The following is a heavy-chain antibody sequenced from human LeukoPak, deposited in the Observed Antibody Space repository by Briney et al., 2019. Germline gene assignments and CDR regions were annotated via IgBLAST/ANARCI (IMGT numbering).Heavy chain of an antibody. CDR1: GGSISSYY. CDR2: IYYSGST. D-gene: IGHD1-26*01. CDR3: ARVFGEGGSHYLSYYYYYMDV. J-gene: IGHJ6*03. V-gene: IGHV4-59*01. Sequence: SETLSLTCTVSGGSISSYYWSWIRQPPGKGLEWIGYIYYSGSTNYNPSLKSRVTISVDTSKNQFSLKLSSVTAADTAVYYCARVFGEGGSHYLSYYYYYMDVWGKGTTVTVSS.